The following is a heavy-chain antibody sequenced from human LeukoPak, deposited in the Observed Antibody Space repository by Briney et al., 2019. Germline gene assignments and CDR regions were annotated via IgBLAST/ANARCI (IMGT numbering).Heavy chain of an antibody. D-gene: IGHD2-2*02. Sequence: PGRSLRLSCAASGFTFSSYAMHWVRQAPGKGLEWVAVISYDGSNKYYADSVKGRFTISRDNSKNTLYLQMNSLRAEDTAVYYCARYQLLYNDAFDIWGQGTMVTVSS. J-gene: IGHJ3*02. V-gene: IGHV3-30-3*01. CDR2: ISYDGSNK. CDR3: ARYQLLYNDAFDI. CDR1: GFTFSSYA.